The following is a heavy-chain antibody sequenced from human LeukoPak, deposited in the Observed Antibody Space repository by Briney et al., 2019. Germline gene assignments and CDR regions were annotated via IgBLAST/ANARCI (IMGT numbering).Heavy chain of an antibody. V-gene: IGHV4-59*01. J-gene: IGHJ3*02. CDR3: AASGGSPDAFDI. D-gene: IGHD3-16*01. Sequence: KPSETLSLTCTVSGGSMTNYYWTWIRQPPGKGLEWIGYIYYSGSTNYNPSLMSRVTISVDTSKNQFSLKLSSVTAADTAVYYCAASGGSPDAFDIWGQGTMVTVSS. CDR1: GGSMTNYY. CDR2: IYYSGST.